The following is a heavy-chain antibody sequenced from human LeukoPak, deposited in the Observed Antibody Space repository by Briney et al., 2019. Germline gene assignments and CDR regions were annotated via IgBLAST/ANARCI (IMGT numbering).Heavy chain of an antibody. CDR3: ARALPHRRLMDTTMEQHWFDP. CDR2: INPSGGST. V-gene: IGHV1-46*01. J-gene: IGHJ5*02. Sequence: GASVKVSCKASGYTFTSYYMHWVRQAPGQGLEWMGIINPSGGSTNYAQKFQGRVTMTRDMSTSTVYMELRSLRSEDTAMYYCARALPHRRLMDTTMEQHWFDPWGQGTLVTVSS. D-gene: IGHD5-18*01. CDR1: GYTFTSYY.